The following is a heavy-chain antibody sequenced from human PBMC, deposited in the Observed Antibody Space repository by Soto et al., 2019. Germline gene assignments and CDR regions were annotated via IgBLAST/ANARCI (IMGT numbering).Heavy chain of an antibody. CDR1: GYTFTSYG. Sequence: QVQLVQSGAEVKKPGASVKVSCKASGYTFTSYGISWVRQAPGQGLEWMGWISAYNGNTNYAQKLQGRVTMTTDTSTSTAYMELRSLSSDDTAVYYCARAGELWGYYYYGMDVWGQGTTVTVSS. J-gene: IGHJ6*02. CDR2: ISAYNGNT. V-gene: IGHV1-18*01. CDR3: ARAGELWGYYYYGMDV. D-gene: IGHD3-16*01.